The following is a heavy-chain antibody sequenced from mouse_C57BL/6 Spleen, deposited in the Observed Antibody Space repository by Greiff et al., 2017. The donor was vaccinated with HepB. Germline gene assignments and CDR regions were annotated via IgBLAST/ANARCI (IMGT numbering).Heavy chain of an antibody. CDR3: ARGDGYLAWFAY. J-gene: IGHJ3*01. V-gene: IGHV1-4*01. CDR2: INPSSGYT. Sequence: VQRQQSGAELARPGASVKMSCKASGYTFTSYTMHWGKQRPGQGREWIGYINPSSGYTKYNQKFKDKATLTADKSSSTAHMQLSSLTSEDSAVYYCARGDGYLAWFAYWGQGTLVTVSA. D-gene: IGHD2-3*01. CDR1: GYTFTSYT.